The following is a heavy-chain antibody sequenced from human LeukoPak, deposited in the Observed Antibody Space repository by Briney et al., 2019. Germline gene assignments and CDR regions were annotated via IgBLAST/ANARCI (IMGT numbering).Heavy chain of an antibody. CDR3: TRDQTPYY. V-gene: IGHV3-49*03. Sequence: GRSLRLSCSASGFTFGDYAMSWLRQAPGKGLEWVGVIRSRPYGGTANYAASVKGRFTISRDDSKGVAYLQMNSLKTEDTAVYYCTRDQTPYYWGQGTLVTVSS. CDR2: IRSRPYGGTA. J-gene: IGHJ4*02. CDR1: GFTFGDYA.